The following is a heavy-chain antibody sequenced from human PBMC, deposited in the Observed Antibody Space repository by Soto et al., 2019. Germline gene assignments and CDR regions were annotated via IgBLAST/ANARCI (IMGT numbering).Heavy chain of an antibody. CDR3: ARGSEWWFDP. CDR2: ISTSNDNT. J-gene: IGHJ5*02. V-gene: IGHV1-18*04. CDR1: GYNFTSYS. D-gene: IGHD3-3*01. Sequence: ASVKVSCKASGYNFTSYSITWVRQAPGQGLEWMGWISTSNDNTNYAQKFKGRVTMTTDRSTATAYMDLRSLTSDDTAVYYCARGSEWWFDPWGQGTLVTVSS.